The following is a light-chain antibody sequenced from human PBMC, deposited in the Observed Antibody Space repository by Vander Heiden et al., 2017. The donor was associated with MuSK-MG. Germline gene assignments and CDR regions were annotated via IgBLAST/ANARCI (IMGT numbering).Light chain of an antibody. CDR1: QDITNY. CDR3: QQDDDLPIT. V-gene: IGKV1-33*01. Sequence: DIQMTQSPSSLSASVGDRVTITCQASQDITNYLGWFQQKPGKAPKLLIYDASNLKTGVPSRFSGSGSGTHFTFTISSLQPEDIATYYCQQDDDLPITFGQGTKVDIK. J-gene: IGKJ3*01. CDR2: DAS.